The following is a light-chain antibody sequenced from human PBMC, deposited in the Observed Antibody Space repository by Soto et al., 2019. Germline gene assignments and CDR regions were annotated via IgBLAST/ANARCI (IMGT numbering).Light chain of an antibody. V-gene: IGLV2-14*01. CDR1: SNDIGGYNY. CDR2: EVT. CDR3: SSYTGSSVV. J-gene: IGLJ2*01. Sequence: QSALTQPASVSGSPGQSITISCTRTSNDIGGYNYVSWYKHHPGKAPKLMIYEVTNRPSGVSTRFSGSKSANTASLSISGLQAEDEADYYCSSYTGSSVVFGGGTKLTVL.